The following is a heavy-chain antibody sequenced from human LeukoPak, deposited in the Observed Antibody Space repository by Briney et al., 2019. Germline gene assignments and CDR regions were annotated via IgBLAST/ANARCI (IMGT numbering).Heavy chain of an antibody. CDR3: ARGPRILAAGSYYFDY. V-gene: IGHV3-11*01. CDR1: GFSFKDYY. D-gene: IGHD6-13*01. J-gene: IGHJ4*02. CDR2: INVNGGAM. Sequence: GGSLRLSCAASGFSFKDYYFSWIRQAPGKGLEWVSFINVNGGAMYYADFVKGRFTISRDNAKSSLYLEMNSLRVEDTAVYCARGPRILAAGSYYFDYWGQGTLVTVSS.